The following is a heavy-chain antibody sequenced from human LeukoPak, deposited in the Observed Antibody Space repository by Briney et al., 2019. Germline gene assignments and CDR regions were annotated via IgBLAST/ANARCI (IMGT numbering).Heavy chain of an antibody. V-gene: IGHV3-7*01. CDR1: GFTVRDFW. D-gene: IGHD4-23*01. CDR2: IKEDGTAK. CDR3: VRGGWELDY. J-gene: IGHJ4*02. Sequence: GGSLRLSCAASGFTVRDFWMAWFRQAPGKGLEWVAHIKEDGTAKYYVDSVRSRFTISKDDDKNSLSLQMNSLRVEDTAVYYCVRGGWELDYWGQGTLVTVSS.